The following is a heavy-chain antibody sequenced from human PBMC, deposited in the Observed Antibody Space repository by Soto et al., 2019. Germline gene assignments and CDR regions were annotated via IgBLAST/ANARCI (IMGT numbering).Heavy chain of an antibody. D-gene: IGHD3-10*01. CDR1: GVTLRSYA. CDR2: VSGDTGNT. Sequence: WWPLRLSRGAAGVTLRSYAMTWVRQATGKGLEWVSTVSGDTGNTHYADSVKGRFTISRDNSKNTLYLQMSGLRAEDTAVYYCPKHRYYTTAGAFDFWGQAPLVTAS. J-gene: IGHJ4*02. V-gene: IGHV3-23*01. CDR3: PKHRYYTTAGAFDF.